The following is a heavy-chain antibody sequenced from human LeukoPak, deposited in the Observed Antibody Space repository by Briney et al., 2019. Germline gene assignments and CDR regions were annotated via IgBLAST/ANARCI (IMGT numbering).Heavy chain of an antibody. J-gene: IGHJ4*02. D-gene: IGHD4-17*01. CDR1: GGSFSGYY. CDR2: INHSGST. Sequence: SETLSRTCAVYGGSFSGYYWSWIRQPPGKGLEWIGEINHSGSTNYNPSLKSRVTISVDTSKNQFSLKLSSVTAADTAVYYCARGSTVFDYWGQGTLVTVSS. CDR3: ARGSTVFDY. V-gene: IGHV4-34*01.